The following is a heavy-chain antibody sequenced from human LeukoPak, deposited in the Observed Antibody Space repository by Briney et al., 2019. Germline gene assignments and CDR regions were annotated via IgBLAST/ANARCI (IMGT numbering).Heavy chain of an antibody. D-gene: IGHD3-3*01. CDR2: IYSGGST. CDR1: GFTVSSNY. V-gene: IGHV3-53*01. J-gene: IGHJ5*02. CDR3: ARDGNDFWSGYQSANWFDP. Sequence: GGSLRLSCAASGFTVSSNYMSWVRQAPGKGLEWVSVIYSGGSTYYADSVKGRFTISRDNSKNTLYLQMNSLRAEDTAVYYCARDGNDFWSGYQSANWFDPWGQGTLVTVSS.